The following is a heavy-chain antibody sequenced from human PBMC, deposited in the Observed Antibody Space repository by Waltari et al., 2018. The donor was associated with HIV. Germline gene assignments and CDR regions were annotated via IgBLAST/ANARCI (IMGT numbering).Heavy chain of an antibody. CDR1: EFSLGDYY. Sequence: EVQVAESGGGLVQPGGSLRLSCVASEFSLGDYYMSWVRQATGKGLEGGANRKGDGRDKFYADPVKGRFTISRDYARNTVFLQMDNLGAEDTALYFCARESRYRGHDDACDVWGQGTMVTVSS. CDR3: ARESRYRGHDDACDV. D-gene: IGHD2-21*01. J-gene: IGHJ3*01. CDR2: RKGDGRDK. V-gene: IGHV3-7*01.